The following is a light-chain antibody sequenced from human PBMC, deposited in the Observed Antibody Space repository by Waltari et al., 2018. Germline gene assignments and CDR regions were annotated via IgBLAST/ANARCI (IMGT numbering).Light chain of an antibody. CDR3: TTWDDSLNDPVV. V-gene: IGLV1-44*01. CDR1: SPNIGSNT. Sequence: QSVLTQPPSASGTPGQRVTISCSGSSPNIGSNTVNWYQQLPGTAPKLLIYSNNPQPTLFPNRCSSAKSGTSASLAISALQSEDEADYYCTTWDDSLNDPVVFCGGPKLSVL. J-gene: IGLJ2*01. CDR2: SNN.